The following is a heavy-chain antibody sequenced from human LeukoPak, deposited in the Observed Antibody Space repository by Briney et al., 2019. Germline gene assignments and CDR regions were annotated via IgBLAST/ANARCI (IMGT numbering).Heavy chain of an antibody. V-gene: IGHV3-30*04. CDR2: ISYDGSNK. D-gene: IGHD5-24*01. J-gene: IGHJ4*02. CDR3: AREVEAKDY. CDR1: GFTFSNYA. Sequence: GGSLRLSCAASGFTFSNYAMSWVRQAPGKGLEWVAVISYDGSNKYYIDSVKGRFTISRDNSKNMVFLQMNSLRTEDTAVYYCAREVEAKDYWGQGTLVTVSS.